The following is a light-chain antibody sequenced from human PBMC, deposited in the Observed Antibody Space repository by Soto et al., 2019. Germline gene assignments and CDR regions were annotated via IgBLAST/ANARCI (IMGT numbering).Light chain of an antibody. Sequence: QSALTQPRSVSGSPGQSVTISCTGTSSDVDGYNYVSWYQQHPDKAPKLMIYDVTKRPSGVPDRFSGSKSGNTASLTISGLQADDEADYYCCSYAGSYVFGTGTKLTVL. V-gene: IGLV2-11*01. CDR3: CSYAGSYV. J-gene: IGLJ1*01. CDR1: SSDVDGYNY. CDR2: DVT.